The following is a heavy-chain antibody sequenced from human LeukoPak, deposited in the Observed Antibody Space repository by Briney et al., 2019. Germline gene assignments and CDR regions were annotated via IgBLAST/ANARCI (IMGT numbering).Heavy chain of an antibody. Sequence: GGSLRLSCAASGFTFSSYAMSWVRQAPGKGLEWVSAISGSGGSTYYADSVKGWFTISRDNSKNTLYLQMNSLRAEDTAVYYCAKAQITMIVVVTETYNWFDPWGQGTLVTVSS. CDR3: AKAQITMIVVVTETYNWFDP. D-gene: IGHD3-22*01. V-gene: IGHV3-23*01. CDR2: ISGSGGST. J-gene: IGHJ5*02. CDR1: GFTFSSYA.